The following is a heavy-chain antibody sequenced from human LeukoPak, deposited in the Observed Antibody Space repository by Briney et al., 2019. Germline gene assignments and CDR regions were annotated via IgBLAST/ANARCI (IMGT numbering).Heavy chain of an antibody. CDR1: GGSISSYY. J-gene: IGHJ4*02. CDR2: IYYSGST. CDR3: ARVLYSSSWYYFDY. Sequence: SETLSLTCTVSGGSISSYYWGWIRQPPGKGLEWIGSIYYSGSTYYNPSLKSRVTISVDTSKNQFSLKLSSVTAADTAVYYCARVLYSSSWYYFDYWGQGTLVTVSS. D-gene: IGHD6-13*01. V-gene: IGHV4-39*07.